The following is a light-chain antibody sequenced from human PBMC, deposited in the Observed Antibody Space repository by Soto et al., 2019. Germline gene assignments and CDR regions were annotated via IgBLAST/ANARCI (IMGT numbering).Light chain of an antibody. CDR2: KAS. CDR1: QSISSH. V-gene: IGKV1-5*03. J-gene: IGKJ1*01. Sequence: DIQMTQSPSSLSASVGDRVTITFRASQSISSHLNWYQQKPGKAPKLLIYKASSLESGVPSRFSGSGSGTEFTLTISSLQPDDFATYYCQQYNSYWTFGQGTKVDIK. CDR3: QQYNSYWT.